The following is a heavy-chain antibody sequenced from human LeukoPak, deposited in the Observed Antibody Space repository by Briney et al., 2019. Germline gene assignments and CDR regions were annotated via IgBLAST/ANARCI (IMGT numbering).Heavy chain of an antibody. D-gene: IGHD5-18*01. Sequence: PSETLSLTCAVYGGSFSNYYWSWIRQSPGKGLEWIGYIYYSGSTNYNPSLKSRVTISVDTSKNQFSLKLSSVTAADTAVYYCARSGYSYGADAFDIWGQGTMVTVSS. CDR1: GGSFSNYY. V-gene: IGHV4-59*01. J-gene: IGHJ3*02. CDR3: ARSGYSYGADAFDI. CDR2: IYYSGST.